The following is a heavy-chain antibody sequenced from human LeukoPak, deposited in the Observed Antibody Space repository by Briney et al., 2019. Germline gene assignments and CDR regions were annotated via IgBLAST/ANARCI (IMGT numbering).Heavy chain of an antibody. D-gene: IGHD1-1*01. CDR3: ARDGTTGTTFRFDP. V-gene: IGHV1-18*01. J-gene: IGHJ5*02. CDR2: ISGYNGNT. Sequence: GASVKVSCKASGYTFTSYGISWVRQAPGQGLEWMGWISGYNGNTNYAQKLQGRVTMTTDTSTSTVYMELRSLRSDDTAVYYCARDGTTGTTFRFDPWGQGTLVTVSS. CDR1: GYTFTSYG.